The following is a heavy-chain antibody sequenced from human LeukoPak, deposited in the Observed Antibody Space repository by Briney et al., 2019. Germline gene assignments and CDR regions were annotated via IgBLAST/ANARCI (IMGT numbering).Heavy chain of an antibody. D-gene: IGHD3-10*01. Sequence: GGSLRLSCAASGFTFSNAWMSWVRQAPGKGLEWVGRIKSKTDGGTTDYAAPVKGRFTISRDDSKNTLYLQMNSLKAEDTAVYYCTTGQRRSWFDLFDYWGQGTLVTVSS. CDR1: GFTFSNAW. V-gene: IGHV3-15*01. CDR2: IKSKTDGGTT. J-gene: IGHJ4*02. CDR3: TTGQRRSWFDLFDY.